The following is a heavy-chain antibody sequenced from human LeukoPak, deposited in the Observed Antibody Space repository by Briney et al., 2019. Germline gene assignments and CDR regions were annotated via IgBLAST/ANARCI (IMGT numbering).Heavy chain of an antibody. J-gene: IGHJ3*02. D-gene: IGHD4-17*01. CDR2: ISGSGGST. CDR1: GFTFSSYA. Sequence: PGGSLRLSCAASGFTFSSYAMSWVRQAPGKGLEWVSAISGSGGSTYYADSVKGRFTISRDNSKNTLYLQMNSLRAEDTAVYYCAKDVSNGDYVPDAFDIWGQGTMVTVSS. V-gene: IGHV3-23*01. CDR3: AKDVSNGDYVPDAFDI.